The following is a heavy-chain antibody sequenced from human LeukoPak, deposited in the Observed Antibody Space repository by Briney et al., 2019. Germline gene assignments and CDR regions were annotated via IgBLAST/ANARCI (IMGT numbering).Heavy chain of an antibody. CDR1: GFTFSSYG. J-gene: IGHJ4*02. Sequence: GGSLRLSCAASGFTFSSYGMSWVRQAPGKGLEWVSAISGSGGSTYYADSVKGRFTISRDNSKNTLYLQMNSLRAEDTAVYYCARDGLYDYVWGSYGRAAYFDYWGQGTLVTVSS. D-gene: IGHD3-16*01. CDR3: ARDGLYDYVWGSYGRAAYFDY. V-gene: IGHV3-23*01. CDR2: ISGSGGST.